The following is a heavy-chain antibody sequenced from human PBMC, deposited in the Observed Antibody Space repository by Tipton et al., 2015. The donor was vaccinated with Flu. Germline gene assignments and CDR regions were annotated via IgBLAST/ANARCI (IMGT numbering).Heavy chain of an antibody. D-gene: IGHD2/OR15-2a*01. J-gene: IGHJ2*01. CDR3: ARDFPSMGYWYFDL. CDR1: GGSISSGSYY. V-gene: IGHV4-61*02. CDR2: IYTSGST. Sequence: TLSLTRTVPGGSISSGSYYWSWIRQPAGKGLEWIGRIYTSGSTNYNPSLKSRVTISVDTSKNQFSLKLSSVTAADTAVYYCARDFPSMGYWYFDLWGRGTLVTVSS.